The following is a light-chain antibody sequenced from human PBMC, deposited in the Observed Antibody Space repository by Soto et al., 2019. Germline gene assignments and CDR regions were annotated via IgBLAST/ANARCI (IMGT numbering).Light chain of an antibody. CDR1: QTITSY. CDR2: GAS. CDR3: QQSYGTPQT. V-gene: IGKV1-39*01. Sequence: DIPMTQSPSSLSASVGDRISITCRASQTITSYLNWYQQKPGKAPELLIHGASSLQSGVPSRFSASGSGTDFTLTITSLQPEDFATYYCQQSYGTPQTFGQGTKVEIK. J-gene: IGKJ1*01.